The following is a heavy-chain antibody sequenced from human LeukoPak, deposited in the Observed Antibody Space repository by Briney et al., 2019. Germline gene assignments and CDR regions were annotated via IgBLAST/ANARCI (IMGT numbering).Heavy chain of an antibody. Sequence: GGSLRLSCAASGFTFSSYAMHWVRQAPGKGLEGVAVISYDGSNKYYADSVKGRFTISRDNSKNTLYLQMNSLRAEDPAVYYCAKDSQIAYCGGDCYSGMYYFDYWGQGTLVTVSS. CDR1: GFTFSSYA. D-gene: IGHD2-21*02. CDR2: ISYDGSNK. CDR3: AKDSQIAYCGGDCYSGMYYFDY. V-gene: IGHV3-30*04. J-gene: IGHJ4*02.